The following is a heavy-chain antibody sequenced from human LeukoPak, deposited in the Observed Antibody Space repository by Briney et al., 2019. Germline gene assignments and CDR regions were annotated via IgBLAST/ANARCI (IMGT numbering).Heavy chain of an antibody. D-gene: IGHD6-19*01. CDR1: GFTFSDYY. J-gene: IGHJ4*02. CDR3: ARDPGSGWYDY. Sequence: PGGSLRLSCAASGFTFSDYYMSWVRQAPGKGLEWVSVIYSGGSTYYADSVKGRFTISRDNSKNTLYLQMNSLRAEDTAVYYCARDPGSGWYDYWGQGTLVTVSS. CDR2: IYSGGST. V-gene: IGHV3-53*01.